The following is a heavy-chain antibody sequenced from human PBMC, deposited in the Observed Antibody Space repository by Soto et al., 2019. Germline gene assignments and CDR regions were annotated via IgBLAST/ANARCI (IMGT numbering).Heavy chain of an antibody. CDR2: ISAYNGNT. D-gene: IGHD6-19*01. CDR1: GYTFTSYG. J-gene: IGHJ5*02. CDR3: ARGDSGWYDGHWFDP. Sequence: QVQLGQSGAEVKKPGASVKVSCKASGYTFTSYGISWVRQAPGQGLERMGWISAYNGNTNYTQKLQGRVTMTTDTSTGTAYMEVRSLRSDDTAVYYCARGDSGWYDGHWFDPWGQGTLVTVSS. V-gene: IGHV1-18*04.